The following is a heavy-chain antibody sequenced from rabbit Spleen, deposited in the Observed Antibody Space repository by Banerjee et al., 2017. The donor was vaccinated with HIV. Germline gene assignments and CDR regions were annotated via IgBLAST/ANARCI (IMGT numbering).Heavy chain of an antibody. V-gene: IGHV1S45*01. Sequence: QEQLVESGGGLVKPEGSLTLTCTASGFSFSSNYWICWVRQAPGKGLEWIGCINTINDVTWYASWAKGRFTISKTSSTTVTLQMTSLTAADTATYFCARDTGTSFSTYGMDLWGPGTLVTVS. CDR2: INTINDVT. D-gene: IGHD8-1*01. CDR3: ARDTGTSFSTYGMDL. CDR1: GFSFSSNYW. J-gene: IGHJ6*01.